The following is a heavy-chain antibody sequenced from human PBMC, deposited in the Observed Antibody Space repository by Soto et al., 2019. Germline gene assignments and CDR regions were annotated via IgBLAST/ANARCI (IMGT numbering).Heavy chain of an antibody. CDR3: ANDRHSGGAFGY. CDR2: ISYDGSNK. V-gene: IGHV3-30*18. J-gene: IGHJ4*02. CDR1: GFTFSSYG. Sequence: PGGSLRLSCAASGFTFSSYGMHWVRQAPGKGLEWVAVISYDGSNKYYADSVKGRFTISRDNSKNTLYLQMNSLRAEDTAVYYCANDRHSGGAFGYWGQGTLVTVSS. D-gene: IGHD1-26*01.